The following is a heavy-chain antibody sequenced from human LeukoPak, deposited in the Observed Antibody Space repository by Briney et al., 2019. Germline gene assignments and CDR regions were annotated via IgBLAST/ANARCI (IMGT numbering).Heavy chain of an antibody. V-gene: IGHV3-48*02. J-gene: IGHJ4*02. CDR3: ARWERYYDSNGFYYGGLFDY. CDR2: ISSSSSTK. CDR1: GFTFSSYS. Sequence: PGGSLRLSCAASGFTFSSYSLNWVRQAPGKGLEWVSYISSSSSTKNYADSVKGRFSIFRDNAKNSLSLQMNSLRDEDTAVYYCARWERYYDSNGFYYGGLFDYWGQGTLVTVSS. D-gene: IGHD3-22*01.